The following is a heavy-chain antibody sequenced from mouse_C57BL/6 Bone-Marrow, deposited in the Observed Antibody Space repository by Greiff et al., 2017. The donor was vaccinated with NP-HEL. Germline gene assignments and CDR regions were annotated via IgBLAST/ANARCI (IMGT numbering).Heavy chain of an antibody. CDR3: AREVLGPTWYFEG. CDR1: GYNFTSYW. CDR2: IYPSDSET. Sequence: QVQLQQPGAELVRPGSSVKLSCTASGYNFTSYWLDWVKQRPGQGLEWIGNIYPSDSETHYDHKFKDKATLTVDKSSSTAYMQLSSLTSEDSAVYYCAREVLGPTWYFEGWGTGTTVTV. D-gene: IGHD3-3*01. J-gene: IGHJ1*03. V-gene: IGHV1-61*01.